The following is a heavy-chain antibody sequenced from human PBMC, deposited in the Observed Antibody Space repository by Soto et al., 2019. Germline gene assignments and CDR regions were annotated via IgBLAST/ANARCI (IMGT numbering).Heavy chain of an antibody. D-gene: IGHD2-15*01. J-gene: IGHJ4*02. CDR1: GYTFTSYD. Sequence: GASVKVSRKASGYTFTSYDINWVRQATGQGLEWMGWMNPNSGNTGYAQKFQGRVTMTRNTSISTAYMELSSLRSEDTAVYYCARGYCSGGSCEGVDFDYWGQGTLVTVSS. CDR2: MNPNSGNT. CDR3: ARGYCSGGSCEGVDFDY. V-gene: IGHV1-8*01.